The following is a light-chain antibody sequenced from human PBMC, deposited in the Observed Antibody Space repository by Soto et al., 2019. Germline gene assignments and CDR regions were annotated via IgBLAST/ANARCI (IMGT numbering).Light chain of an antibody. Sequence: DIQMTQSPSALSASLGDRVTITCRASHSIDTSLAWYQQRPGKAPNLLIFDASSLASGVPSRFSGGGSGTEFTLTIINLHPDDSGTYHCHHYKSYTPYTIGQGTKVEIK. CDR3: HHYKSYTPYT. CDR1: HSIDTS. CDR2: DAS. V-gene: IGKV1-5*01. J-gene: IGKJ2*01.